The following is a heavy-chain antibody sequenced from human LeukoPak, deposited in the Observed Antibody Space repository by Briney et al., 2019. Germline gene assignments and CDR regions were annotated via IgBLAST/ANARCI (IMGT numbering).Heavy chain of an antibody. V-gene: IGHV3-30*04. J-gene: IGHJ4*02. Sequence: GGSLRLSCAASGFTFSSYAMHWVRQAPGKGLEWVAVISYDGSNKYYADSVKGRFTISRDNSKNTLYLQMNSLRAEDTAVYYCARDRIVVVLDYWGQGTLVTVSS. CDR1: GFTFSSYA. D-gene: IGHD3-22*01. CDR2: ISYDGSNK. CDR3: ARDRIVVVLDY.